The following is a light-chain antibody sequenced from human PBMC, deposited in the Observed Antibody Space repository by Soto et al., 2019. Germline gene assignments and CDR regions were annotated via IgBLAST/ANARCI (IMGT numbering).Light chain of an antibody. CDR1: QSISIY. Sequence: DIQMTQSPSSLSASVGDRVTITCRAGQSISIYLNWYQQKPGKAPNLLIFTASNLQSGVPSRFSGSGSGTDFTLTRSSLQPEDFATYYCQQSYNTPRTFGQGTKLEIK. CDR3: QQSYNTPRT. CDR2: TAS. V-gene: IGKV1-39*01. J-gene: IGKJ2*01.